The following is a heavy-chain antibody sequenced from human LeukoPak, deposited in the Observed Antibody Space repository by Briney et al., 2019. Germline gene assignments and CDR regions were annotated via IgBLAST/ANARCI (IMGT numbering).Heavy chain of an antibody. V-gene: IGHV3-30-3*01. CDR3: AREGYYGSGSPPSLYFDY. J-gene: IGHJ4*02. CDR1: GFTFRNYV. D-gene: IGHD3-10*01. CDR2: TSSDLNVK. Sequence: GGSLRLSCAASGFTFRNYVIHWVRQAPGKGLEWVAVTSSDLNVKLYADSVKGRFTISRDNSRSTLYLQMNSLRPEDTAIYYCAREGYYGSGSPPSLYFDYWGQGTLVIVSS.